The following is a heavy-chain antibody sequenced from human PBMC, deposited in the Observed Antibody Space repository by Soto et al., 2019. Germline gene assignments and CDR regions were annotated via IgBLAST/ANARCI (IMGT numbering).Heavy chain of an antibody. CDR2: IYYSGST. D-gene: IGHD3-22*01. Sequence: SETLSLTCTVSGGSISSGDYYWSWIRQPPGKGLEWIGYIYYSGSTYYKPSLKSRVTISVDTSKNQFSLKLSTVTAADTAVYYCARAEYYYDSSGYYYSLPRAFDIWGQGTMVTVSS. CDR3: ARAEYYYDSSGYYYSLPRAFDI. CDR1: GGSISSGDYY. V-gene: IGHV4-30-4*01. J-gene: IGHJ3*02.